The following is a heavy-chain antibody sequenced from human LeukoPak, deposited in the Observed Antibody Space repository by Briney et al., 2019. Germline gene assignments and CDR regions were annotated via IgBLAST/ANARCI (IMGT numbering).Heavy chain of an antibody. V-gene: IGHV4-34*01. CDR1: GGSFHDYY. D-gene: IGHD5-24*01. CDR2: IHPSEGF. CDR3: ARGRDRSKAGDH. Sequence: SETLSLTCDAYGGSFHDYYCSWIRQPPGKGLEWIGEIHPSEGFYYNSSLMSRVTISIDTSKTHFSLRLASVTAADTGFYYCARGRDRSKAGDHWGQGSLVTVSS. J-gene: IGHJ4*02.